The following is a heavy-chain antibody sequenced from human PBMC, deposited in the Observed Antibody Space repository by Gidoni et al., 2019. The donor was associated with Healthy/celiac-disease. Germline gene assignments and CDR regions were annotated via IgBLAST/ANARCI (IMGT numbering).Heavy chain of an antibody. Sequence: QVQLVESGGGVVQPGRSLRLSCAASGFPFSSYAMPWVRQAPGKGLGGGAVISYEGSNKYYADSVKFRLTISRDNSKNTLYLQMNSLRAEDTAVYYCARDNPNYYYDSSGYPSAFDIWGQGTMVTVSS. CDR2: ISYEGSNK. D-gene: IGHD3-22*01. J-gene: IGHJ3*02. V-gene: IGHV3-30-3*01. CDR1: GFPFSSYA. CDR3: ARDNPNYYYDSSGYPSAFDI.